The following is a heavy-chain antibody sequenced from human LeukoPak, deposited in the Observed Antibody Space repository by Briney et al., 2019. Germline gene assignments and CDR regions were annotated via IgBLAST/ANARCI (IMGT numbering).Heavy chain of an antibody. V-gene: IGHV4-59*08. Sequence: SETLSLTCTVSGGSMSSYYWSWIRQTPGKGLEWIGYIYYSGTTNYSPSLKSRVTISIDTSKNQFSLRVTSVTAADTAVYYCARRDSSVWYLDYWGQGTLVSVSS. CDR2: IYYSGTT. CDR3: ARRDSSVWYLDY. D-gene: IGHD6-19*01. J-gene: IGHJ4*02. CDR1: GGSMSSYY.